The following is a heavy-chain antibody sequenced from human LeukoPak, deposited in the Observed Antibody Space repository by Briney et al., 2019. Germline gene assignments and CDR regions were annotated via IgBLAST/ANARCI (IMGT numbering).Heavy chain of an antibody. Sequence: SQTLSLTCAISGDSVSSKNGAWNWIRQSPSRGLEWLGTTYYRSKWYDEYADSVKGRVTISPDTSTNQFSLHVYSVTPEDTAVYYCARDLGTSGWYTFDFWGQGTLVTVSS. V-gene: IGHV6-1*01. CDR1: GDSVSSKNGA. D-gene: IGHD6-19*01. J-gene: IGHJ5*01. CDR3: ARDLGTSGWYTFDF. CDR2: TYYRSKWYD.